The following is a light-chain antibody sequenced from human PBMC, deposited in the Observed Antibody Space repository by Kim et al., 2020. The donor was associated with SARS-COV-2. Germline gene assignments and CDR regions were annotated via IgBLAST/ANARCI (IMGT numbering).Light chain of an antibody. J-gene: IGLJ2*01. CDR1: NIGSKG. CDR2: YDS. Sequence: PGKTARITCGRNNIGSKGVHWYQQQPGQAPVLVIYYDSDRPSGIPERFSGSNSGNTATLTISRVEAGDEADYYCQVWDSSSDHVVFGGGTQLTVL. CDR3: QVWDSSSDHVV. V-gene: IGLV3-21*04.